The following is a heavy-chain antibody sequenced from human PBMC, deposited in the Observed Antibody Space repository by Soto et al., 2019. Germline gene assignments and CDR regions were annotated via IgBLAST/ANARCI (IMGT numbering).Heavy chain of an antibody. CDR3: AREDDSSGTDYYYGMDV. J-gene: IGHJ6*02. CDR1: GYTFTIYG. Sequence: SVKVSCKASGYTFTIYGINWVRQAPGQGLEWMGGIIPIFGTANYAQKFQGRVTITADESTSTAYMELSSLRSEDTAVYYCAREDDSSGTDYYYGMDVWGQGTTVTVSS. V-gene: IGHV1-69*13. D-gene: IGHD3-22*01. CDR2: IIPIFGTA.